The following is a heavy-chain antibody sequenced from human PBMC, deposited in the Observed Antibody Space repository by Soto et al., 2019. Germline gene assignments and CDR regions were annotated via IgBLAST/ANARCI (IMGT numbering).Heavy chain of an antibody. J-gene: IGHJ6*02. CDR2: IIPIFGTA. CDR3: SARDSSGSYYGMDV. D-gene: IGHD3-22*01. CDR1: GGTFSSYA. V-gene: IGHV1-69*13. Sequence: ASVKVSCKASGGTFSSYAISWVRQAPGQGLEWMGGIIPIFGTANYAQKFQGRVTITADESTSTAYMELSSLRSDDTAVYYCSARDSSGSYYGMDVWGQGTMVTVSS.